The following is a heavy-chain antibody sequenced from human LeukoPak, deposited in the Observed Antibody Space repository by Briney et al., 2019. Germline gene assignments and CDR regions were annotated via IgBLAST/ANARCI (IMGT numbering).Heavy chain of an antibody. CDR3: ARVGDDGYFYL. D-gene: IGHD3-16*01. CDR2: IYYSGST. Sequence: SETLSLTCTVSGGSISSGGYYWSWIRQHPGKGLEWIGYIYYSGSTYYNPSLKSRVTISVDTSKNQFSLKLSSVTAADTAVYYCARVGDDGYFYLWGQGTLVTVSS. J-gene: IGHJ4*02. CDR1: GGSISSGGYY. V-gene: IGHV4-31*03.